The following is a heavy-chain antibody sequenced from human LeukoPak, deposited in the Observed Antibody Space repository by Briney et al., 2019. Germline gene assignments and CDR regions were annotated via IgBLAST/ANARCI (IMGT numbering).Heavy chain of an antibody. J-gene: IGHJ5*02. CDR1: GFTFSDYY. CDR3: ARDTEITMVRGVSEGGFDP. Sequence: GGSLRLSCAASGFTFSDYYMSWIRQAPGKGLEWVSYISSSGSTIYYDAAVKRRFTISRDNAKNSLYLQMNSLRAEDTAVYYCARDTEITMVRGVSEGGFDPWGQGTLVTVSS. CDR2: ISSSGSTI. D-gene: IGHD3-10*01. V-gene: IGHV3-11*04.